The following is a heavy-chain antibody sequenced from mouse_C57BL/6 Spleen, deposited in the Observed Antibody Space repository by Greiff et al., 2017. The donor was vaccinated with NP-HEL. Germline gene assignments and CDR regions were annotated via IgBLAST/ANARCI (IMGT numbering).Heavy chain of an antibody. CDR1: GYT. J-gene: IGHJ2*01. V-gene: IGHV1-4*01. CDR3: ASADYASFDY. CDR2: INLSNSYT. Sequence: QVQLQQSGAELARPGASVKMSCKASGYTMHWVKQRPGQGLEWIGYINLSNSYTKYNQTFKDKATLTADKSSSTAYMPLSILTSEDSAVYFCASADYASFDYWGKGTTLTVSS. D-gene: IGHD1-1*01.